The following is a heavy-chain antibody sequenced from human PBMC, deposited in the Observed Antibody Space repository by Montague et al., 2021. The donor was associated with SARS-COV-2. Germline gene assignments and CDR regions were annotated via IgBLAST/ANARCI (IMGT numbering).Heavy chain of an antibody. J-gene: IGHJ4*02. V-gene: IGHV4-39*01. Sequence: SETLSLTCTVSGGSIRSGDYYWGWIRQPPGKGLEWIGSIYYSGSTYYNPSLKSRVTISVDTSKNQFSLKLSSVTAADTAVYYCARHKRWRIAAAGRDFDYWGQGTLVTVSS. D-gene: IGHD6-13*01. CDR2: IYYSGST. CDR1: GGSIRSGDYY. CDR3: ARHKRWRIAAAGRDFDY.